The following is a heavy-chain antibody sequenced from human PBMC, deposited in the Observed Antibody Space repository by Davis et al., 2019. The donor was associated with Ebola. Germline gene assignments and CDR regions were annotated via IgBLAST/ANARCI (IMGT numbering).Heavy chain of an antibody. CDR3: ARDPGGVVGAQFDY. CDR2: VNTDGRIT. V-gene: IGHV3-74*01. CDR1: GFAFNTFW. J-gene: IGHJ4*02. D-gene: IGHD1-26*01. Sequence: GESLKISCGASGFAFNTFWMHWVRQAPGKGLVWVSRVNTDGRITGYADSVKGRFTISRDNSKNTLYLQMNSLRAEDTAVYYCARDPGGVVGAQFDYWGQGTLVTVSS.